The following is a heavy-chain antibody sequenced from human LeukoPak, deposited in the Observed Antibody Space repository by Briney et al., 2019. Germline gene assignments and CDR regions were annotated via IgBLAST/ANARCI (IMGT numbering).Heavy chain of an antibody. J-gene: IGHJ6*02. Sequence: PGGSLRLSCAASGFTFSDYYMSWIRQAPGKGREGVAFIRYDGSNKYYADSVKGRFTISRDNSKNTLYLQMNSLRAEDTAVYYCAKDIVPYYDILTGYLSFYYYGMDVWGQGTTVTVSS. CDR1: GFTFSDYY. CDR2: IRYDGSNK. CDR3: AKDIVPYYDILTGYLSFYYYGMDV. V-gene: IGHV3-30*02. D-gene: IGHD3-9*01.